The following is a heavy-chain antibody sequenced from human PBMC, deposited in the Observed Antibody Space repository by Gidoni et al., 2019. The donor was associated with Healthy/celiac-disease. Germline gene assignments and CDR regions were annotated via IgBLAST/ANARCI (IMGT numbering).Heavy chain of an antibody. J-gene: IGHJ6*03. Sequence: QVQLQESGPGLVKPSQTLSLTCTVSGGSISSGSYYWSWIRQPAGKGLEWIGRIYTSGSTNYNPSLKSRVTISVDTSKNQFSLKLSSVTAADTAVYYCARVRGKGIGCSGGSCYPTYYYYYMDVWGKGTTVTVSS. CDR2: IYTSGST. D-gene: IGHD2-15*01. V-gene: IGHV4-61*02. CDR1: GGSISSGSYY. CDR3: ARVRGKGIGCSGGSCYPTYYYYYMDV.